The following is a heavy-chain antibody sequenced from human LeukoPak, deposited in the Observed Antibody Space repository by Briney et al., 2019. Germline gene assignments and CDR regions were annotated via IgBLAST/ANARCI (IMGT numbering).Heavy chain of an antibody. D-gene: IGHD5-24*01. J-gene: IGHJ5*02. CDR3: ATVQMSAEGGELDP. Sequence: GGSLRLSCAASGFTFSNTWMTWVRQAPGKGLERVANIKQDGSEKYYVDSVKGRFTISRDNSKNTLYLEMKSLRADDTALYYCATVQMSAEGGELDPWGQGTLVTVSS. CDR1: GFTFSNTW. V-gene: IGHV3-7*03. CDR2: IKQDGSEK.